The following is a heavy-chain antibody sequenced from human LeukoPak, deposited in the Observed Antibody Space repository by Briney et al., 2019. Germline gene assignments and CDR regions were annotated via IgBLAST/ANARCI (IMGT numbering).Heavy chain of an antibody. Sequence: GGSLRLSCAASGFTVSSNYMGWVGKAQGKGLEWVSVLYSGGRTYYADSVKGRFTISRDNSKNTLYLQMNSLRAEDTAVYYCARDARVGATWNYYYYYMDVWGKGTTVTVSS. V-gene: IGHV3-66*02. J-gene: IGHJ6*03. D-gene: IGHD1-26*01. CDR1: GFTVSSNY. CDR2: LYSGGRT. CDR3: ARDARVGATWNYYYYYMDV.